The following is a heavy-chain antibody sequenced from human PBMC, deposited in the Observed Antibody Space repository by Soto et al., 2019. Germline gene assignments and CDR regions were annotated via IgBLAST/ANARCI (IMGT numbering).Heavy chain of an antibody. D-gene: IGHD3-22*01. CDR1: GYRFASYR. V-gene: IGHV5-51*01. CDR2: IDPSDSDT. CDR3: ARSFLDNFAY. Sequence: GESLKISCKGSGYRFASYRIAWVRQMPGKGLEWMGIIDPSDSDTRYSPSFQGQVTISADKSISTAYLQWSSLKASDTAIYYCARSFLDNFAYWGHGTLVTVSS. J-gene: IGHJ4*01.